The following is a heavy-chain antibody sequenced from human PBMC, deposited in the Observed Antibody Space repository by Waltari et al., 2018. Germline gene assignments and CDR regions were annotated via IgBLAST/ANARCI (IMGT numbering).Heavy chain of an antibody. Sequence: LVESGGDVVQSGRSLRLSCVSSRSAFNNEIMPWVRQAPGKGLDWVSAMSYDGYSKYYADSVKGRFTISRDDSLNTVYLQLDSLTVEDTAIYYCAREGYTSGRAGIFDYWGQGTLVTVSS. CDR3: AREGYTSGRAGIFDY. CDR1: RSAFNNEI. V-gene: IGHV3-30-3*01. D-gene: IGHD6-19*01. J-gene: IGHJ4*02. CDR2: MSYDGYSK.